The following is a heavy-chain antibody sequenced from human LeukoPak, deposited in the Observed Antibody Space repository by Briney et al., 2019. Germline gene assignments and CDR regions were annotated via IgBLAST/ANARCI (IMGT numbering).Heavy chain of an antibody. CDR1: GGSISSGGYY. CDR2: IYHSGST. CDR3: ARLKEGLVLY. Sequence: SQTLSLTCTVSGGSISSGGYYWSWIRQPPGKGLEWIGYIYHSGSTYYNPSLKSRVTISVDRSKNQFSLKLSSVTAADTAVYYCARLKEGLVLYWGQGTLVTVSS. J-gene: IGHJ4*02. D-gene: IGHD6-19*01. V-gene: IGHV4-30-2*01.